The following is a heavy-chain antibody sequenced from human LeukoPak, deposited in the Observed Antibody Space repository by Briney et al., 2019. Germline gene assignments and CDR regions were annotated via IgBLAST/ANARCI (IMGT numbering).Heavy chain of an antibody. CDR3: ARDRLTMVRGVWNWFDP. CDR2: INPNSGGT. D-gene: IGHD3-10*01. Sequence: GASVKVSCKASGYTFTGYYLHWVRQAPGQGLEWMGWINPNSGGTNYAQKLQGRVTMTTDTSTSTAYMELRSLRSDDTAVYYCARDRLTMVRGVWNWFDPWGQGTLVTVSS. CDR1: GYTFTGYY. V-gene: IGHV1-2*02. J-gene: IGHJ5*02.